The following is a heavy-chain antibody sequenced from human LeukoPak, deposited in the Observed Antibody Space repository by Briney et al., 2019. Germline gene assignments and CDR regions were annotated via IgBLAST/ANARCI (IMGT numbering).Heavy chain of an antibody. V-gene: IGHV3-21*01. CDR1: GFTFSSYS. CDR3: ARDRRETHSSFRY. CDR2: ISSSSSYI. Sequence: PGGSLRLSCVASGFTFSSYSMNWVRQAPGKGLGWVSSISSSSSYIYYADSVKGRFTISRDNAKNTLYLQMNSLRAEDTAVYYCARDRRETHSSFRYWGQGTLVTVSS. J-gene: IGHJ4*02. D-gene: IGHD2-15*01.